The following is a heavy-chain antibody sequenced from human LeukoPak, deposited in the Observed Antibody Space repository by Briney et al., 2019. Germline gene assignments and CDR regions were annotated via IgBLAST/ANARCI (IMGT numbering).Heavy chain of an antibody. CDR1: GFTLSSYG. J-gene: IGHJ4*02. Sequence: GGSLRLSCAASGFTLSSYGMHWVRQAPGKGLKWVAFIRYDGSNTYYADSVKGRFTISRDISKNTLYLQMNSLRGEDTALYYCAKTGSSGWQSIDYWGQGTLVTVSS. CDR3: AKTGSSGWQSIDY. CDR2: IRYDGSNT. D-gene: IGHD6-19*01. V-gene: IGHV3-30*02.